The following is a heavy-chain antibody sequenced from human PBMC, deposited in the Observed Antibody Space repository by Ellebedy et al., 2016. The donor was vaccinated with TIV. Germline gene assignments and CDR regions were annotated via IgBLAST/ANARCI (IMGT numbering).Heavy chain of an antibody. J-gene: IGHJ4*02. CDR1: GFTFSRNA. CDR2: ISSNGGST. CDR3: VKWGYSYGFGDY. D-gene: IGHD5-18*01. V-gene: IGHV3-64D*09. Sequence: GGSLRLSCSASGFTFSRNAMHWVRQAPGKGLEYVSAISSNGGSTYYADSVKGRFTISRDNSKNTLYLQMSSLRAEDTAVYYCVKWGYSYGFGDYWGQGTLVTVSS.